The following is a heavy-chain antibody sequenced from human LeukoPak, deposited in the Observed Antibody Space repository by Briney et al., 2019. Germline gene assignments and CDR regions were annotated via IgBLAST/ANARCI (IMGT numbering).Heavy chain of an antibody. D-gene: IGHD3-3*01. V-gene: IGHV3-11*04. J-gene: IGHJ6*03. CDR3: ARVSALRTIFGVVIEQDDYYNYYMDV. CDR1: GFTFSDYY. Sequence: PGGSLRLSCAASGFTFSDYYMSWIRQAPGKGLEWVSYISSSGSTIYYADSVKGRFTISRDNAKNSLYLQMNSLRAEDTAVYYCARVSALRTIFGVVIEQDDYYNYYMDVWGKGTTVTVSS. CDR2: ISSSGSTI.